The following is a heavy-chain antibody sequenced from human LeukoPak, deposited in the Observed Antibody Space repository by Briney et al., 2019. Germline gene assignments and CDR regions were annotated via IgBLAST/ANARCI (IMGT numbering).Heavy chain of an antibody. CDR2: INWNGGST. V-gene: IGHV3-20*04. J-gene: IGHJ6*03. CDR1: GFTFDDYG. D-gene: IGHD3-3*01. Sequence: GGSLRLSCAASGFTFDDYGMSWVRQAPGKGLEWVSGINWNGGSTGYADSVKGRFTISRDNAKNSLYLQMNSLRAEDTALYYCAGFYEAHYYYYMDVWGKGTTVTVSS. CDR3: AGFYEAHYYYYMDV.